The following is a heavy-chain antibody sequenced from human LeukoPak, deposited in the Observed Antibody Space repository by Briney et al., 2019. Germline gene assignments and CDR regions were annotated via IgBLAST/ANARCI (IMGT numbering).Heavy chain of an antibody. Sequence: ETLSLTCAVSGYSISSAYYWGWIRQPPGKGLEWIGSFLHGGSTYYNPSLKSRVTISVDTSKNHFSLKLTSVTAADTAVYYCARDRGVRGEMDFWGQGTLVTVSS. D-gene: IGHD3-10*01. V-gene: IGHV4-38-2*02. CDR1: GYSISSAYY. CDR3: ARDRGVRGEMDF. J-gene: IGHJ4*02. CDR2: FLHGGST.